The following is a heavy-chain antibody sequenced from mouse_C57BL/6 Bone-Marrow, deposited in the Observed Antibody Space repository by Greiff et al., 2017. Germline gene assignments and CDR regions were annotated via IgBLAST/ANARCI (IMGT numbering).Heavy chain of an antibody. V-gene: IGHV10-1*01. Sequence: EVKLMESGGGLVQPKGSLKLSCAASGFSFNTYAMNWVRQAPGKGLEWVARIRSKSNNYATYYADSVKDRFTISRDDSESMLYLQMTNLKTEDTAMYYCVRHGGTTVVNYAMDYWGQGTSVTVSS. J-gene: IGHJ4*01. CDR2: IRSKSNNYAT. D-gene: IGHD1-1*01. CDR1: GFSFNTYA. CDR3: VRHGGTTVVNYAMDY.